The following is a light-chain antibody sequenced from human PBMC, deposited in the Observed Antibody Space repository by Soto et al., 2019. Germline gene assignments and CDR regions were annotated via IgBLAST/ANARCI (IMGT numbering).Light chain of an antibody. CDR2: AAS. CDR1: QGIDNY. CDR3: QKYNNALHT. J-gene: IGKJ3*01. Sequence: DIQMTQSPSSLSASVGDRVIITCRASQGIDNYLAWYQQKLGRVPKLLIYAASTLQSGVPSRFSGSGSGTDFTLTISSLQPEDVATYYCQKYNNALHTFGPGTKVDIK. V-gene: IGKV1-27*01.